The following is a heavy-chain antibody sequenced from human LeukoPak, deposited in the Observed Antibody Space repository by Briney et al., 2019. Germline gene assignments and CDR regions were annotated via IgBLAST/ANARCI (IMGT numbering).Heavy chain of an antibody. CDR1: GFTFSSYD. J-gene: IGHJ3*02. V-gene: IGHV3-13*01. D-gene: IGHD3-9*01. Sequence: GGSLRLSCAASGFTFSSYDMHWVRQATGKGLEWVSAIGTAGDTYYPGSVKGRFTISRENAKNSLYLQMNSLRAGDTAVYYCARGHYYDILTGYIPLDAFDIWGQGTMVTVSS. CDR2: IGTAGDT. CDR3: ARGHYYDILTGYIPLDAFDI.